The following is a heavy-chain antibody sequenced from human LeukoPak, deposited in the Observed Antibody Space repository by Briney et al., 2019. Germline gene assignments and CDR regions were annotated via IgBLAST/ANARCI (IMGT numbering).Heavy chain of an antibody. J-gene: IGHJ3*02. D-gene: IGHD3-22*01. Sequence: GASVKVSGKASGYTFTSHGISWVRQAPGQGLEWMGWISAYNGNTNYAQKLQGRVSMTTDTSTSTAYMELRSLRSDDTAVYYCARDRITMIVVAPPAFDIWGQGTMVTVSS. V-gene: IGHV1-18*01. CDR2: ISAYNGNT. CDR3: ARDRITMIVVAPPAFDI. CDR1: GYTFTSHG.